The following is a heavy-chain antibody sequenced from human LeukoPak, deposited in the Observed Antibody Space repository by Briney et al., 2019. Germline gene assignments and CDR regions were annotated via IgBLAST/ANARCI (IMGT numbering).Heavy chain of an antibody. Sequence: SETLSLTCTVSGGSISSSSYYWGWIRQPPGKGLEWIGSIYYSGSTYYNPSLKSRVTISVDTSKNQFSLKLSSVTAADTAVYYCARQPGLAYCGGDCYSNWFDPWGQGTLATVSS. CDR2: IYYSGST. CDR3: ARQPGLAYCGGDCYSNWFDP. CDR1: GGSISSSSYY. D-gene: IGHD2-21*02. J-gene: IGHJ5*02. V-gene: IGHV4-39*01.